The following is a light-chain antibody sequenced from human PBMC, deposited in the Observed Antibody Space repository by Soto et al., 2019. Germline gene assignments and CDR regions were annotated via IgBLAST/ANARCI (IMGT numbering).Light chain of an antibody. Sequence: NMATQSPGTVSLSPKESATLSCRASQSVSSNLAWHQQKPGQAPRILLYEASTRATGIPARFSGGGSGTDFTLTISILEPEDFAVYYCQQRSDWPWTFGQGTKVDIK. CDR1: QSVSSN. J-gene: IGKJ1*01. CDR2: EAS. CDR3: QQRSDWPWT. V-gene: IGKV3-11*01.